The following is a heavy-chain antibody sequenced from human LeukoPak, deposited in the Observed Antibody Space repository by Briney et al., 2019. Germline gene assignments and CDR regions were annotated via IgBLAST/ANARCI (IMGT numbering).Heavy chain of an antibody. Sequence: GASVKVSCKASGYTFTSYGISRVRQAPGQGLEWMGWMNPNSGNTGYAQKFQGRVTMTRNTSISTAYMELSSLRSEDTAVYYCARKMRIQLWYNWFDPWGQGTLVTVSS. CDR3: ARKMRIQLWYNWFDP. V-gene: IGHV1-8*02. CDR1: GYTFTSYG. J-gene: IGHJ5*02. D-gene: IGHD5-18*01. CDR2: MNPNSGNT.